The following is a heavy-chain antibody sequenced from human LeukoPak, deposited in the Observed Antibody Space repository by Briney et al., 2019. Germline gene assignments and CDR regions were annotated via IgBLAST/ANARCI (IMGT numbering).Heavy chain of an antibody. CDR1: GYSFTSYW. CDR3: ARAYSSSISTRYYYYYYMDV. V-gene: IGHV5-51*01. CDR2: IYPGDSDT. D-gene: IGHD6-6*01. J-gene: IGHJ6*03. Sequence: GESLKISCKGSGYSFTSYWIGWVRQMPGKGLGWMGIIYPGDSDTRYSPSFQGQVTISADKSISTAYLQWSSLKASDTAMYYCARAYSSSISTRYYYYYYMDVWGKGTTVTVSS.